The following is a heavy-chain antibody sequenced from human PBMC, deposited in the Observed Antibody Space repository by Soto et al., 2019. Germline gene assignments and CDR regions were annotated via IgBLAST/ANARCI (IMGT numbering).Heavy chain of an antibody. J-gene: IGHJ6*02. D-gene: IGHD2-21*02. Sequence: QVQLVQSGAELKKPGASVSLSCKASGFSFNIYYIHWVRQSPGEGLQWMGVINPSNVFTGYPQKFQGRVGMTADMYTTTGYLELSSLKSEDTAVYFCARDWPDTYCGGDCPLGYYYHGRDVWCQGTAVTVSS. CDR1: GFSFNIYY. CDR3: ARDWPDTYCGGDCPLGYYYHGRDV. CDR2: INPSNVFT. V-gene: IGHV1-46*02.